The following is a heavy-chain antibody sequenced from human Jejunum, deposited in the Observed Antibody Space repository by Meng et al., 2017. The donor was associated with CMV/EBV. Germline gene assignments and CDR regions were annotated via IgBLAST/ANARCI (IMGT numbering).Heavy chain of an antibody. Sequence: SGFNLNRYGMDWDSEETGKGGEWVEFIGNDGSNKKKADSVKGRFTISRDNTKNTLYLQMNSLRAEDTAVYYCAKGGDGSKRIDYWGQGILVTVSS. V-gene: IGHV3-30*02. D-gene: IGHD2-15*01. CDR3: AKGGDGSKRIDY. CDR2: IGNDGSNK. CDR1: GFNLNRYG. J-gene: IGHJ4*02.